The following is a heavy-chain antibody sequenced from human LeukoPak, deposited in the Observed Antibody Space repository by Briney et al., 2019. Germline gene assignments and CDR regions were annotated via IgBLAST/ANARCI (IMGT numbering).Heavy chain of an antibody. Sequence: PSGTLSLTCAVYGGSFSGYYWSWIRQPPGKGLEWIGEINHSGSTNYNPSLKSRVTISVDTSKNQFSLKLSSVTAADTAVYYCARGSRHYVWGSYRHFDAFDIWGQGTMVTVSS. CDR3: ARGSRHYVWGSYRHFDAFDI. D-gene: IGHD3-16*02. CDR1: GGSFSGYY. V-gene: IGHV4-34*01. J-gene: IGHJ3*02. CDR2: INHSGST.